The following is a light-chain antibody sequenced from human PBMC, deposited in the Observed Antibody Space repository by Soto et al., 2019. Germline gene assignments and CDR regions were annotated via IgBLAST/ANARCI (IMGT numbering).Light chain of an antibody. Sequence: IVMTQYPASLSVSPGERATLSCRASQSFSSNVACYQQKPCQAPGLLIYGASTRATGIPARFSGSGSGTEFTLTISSRQSEDFAVYYCQQYNNWPSWTFGQGTNVDIK. V-gene: IGKV3-15*01. CDR2: GAS. CDR1: QSFSSN. CDR3: QQYNNWPSWT. J-gene: IGKJ1*01.